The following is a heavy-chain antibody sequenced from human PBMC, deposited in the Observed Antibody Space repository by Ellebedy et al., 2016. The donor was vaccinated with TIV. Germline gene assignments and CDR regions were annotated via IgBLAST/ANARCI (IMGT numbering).Heavy chain of an antibody. V-gene: IGHV4-59*01. CDR2: IYYRGST. CDR3: ARGGRITMIRGGAFDY. Sequence: MPSETLSLTCTVSGGSISSYYWSWIRQPPGKGLEWIGYIYYRGSTKYSPSLKSRVTISVDTSKNQFSLKLSSATAADTAVYYCARGGRITMIRGGAFDYWGQGTLVPVSS. D-gene: IGHD3-10*01. CDR1: GGSISSYY. J-gene: IGHJ4*02.